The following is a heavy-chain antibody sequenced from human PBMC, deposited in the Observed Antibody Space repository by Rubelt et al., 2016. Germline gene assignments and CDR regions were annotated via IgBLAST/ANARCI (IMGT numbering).Heavy chain of an antibody. D-gene: IGHD3-3*02. J-gene: IGHJ5*02. V-gene: IGHV3-21*05. CDR3: ARGEVSRLTWFDP. CDR1: GFTFSSFA. Sequence: EVKLVESGGGLVKPGGSLRLSCAASGFTFSSFAMSWVRQVPGKGLEWVSYISTSGSSKQYADSVKGRFTISRDNAKNSVYLQMTSLRAEDTAMYYCARGEVSRLTWFDPWGQGTLVTVSS. CDR2: ISTSGSSK.